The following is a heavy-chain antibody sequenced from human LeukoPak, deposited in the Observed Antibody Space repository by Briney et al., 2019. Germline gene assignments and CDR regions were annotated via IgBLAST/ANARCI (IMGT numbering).Heavy chain of an antibody. Sequence: ASVKVSCKASGGTFSSYAISWVRQAPGQGLEWMGGIIPIFGTANYAQKFQGGVTITADESTCTAYMELSSLRSEDTAVYYCARAGGSYYNPPYYYYGMDVWGQGTTVTVSS. CDR3: ARAGGSYYNPPYYYYGMDV. CDR1: GGTFSSYA. V-gene: IGHV1-69*01. CDR2: IIPIFGTA. J-gene: IGHJ6*02. D-gene: IGHD3-10*01.